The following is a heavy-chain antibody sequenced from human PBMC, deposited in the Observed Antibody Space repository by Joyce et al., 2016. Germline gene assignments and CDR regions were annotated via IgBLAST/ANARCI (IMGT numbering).Heavy chain of an antibody. J-gene: IGHJ4*02. CDR1: GFTFSSYS. CDR3: ARSSYTNGIFDY. Sequence: EVQLVESGGGLVKPGGSLRLSCAASGFTFSSYSMCWVRQARGKGLGWVTSLSSSSSYIKYTDSVKGRFTISRDNAKNSLYLLMNSLRVEDTAVYYCARSSYTNGIFDYWGQGTLVTVSS. CDR2: LSSSSSYI. D-gene: IGHD2-8*01. V-gene: IGHV3-21*01.